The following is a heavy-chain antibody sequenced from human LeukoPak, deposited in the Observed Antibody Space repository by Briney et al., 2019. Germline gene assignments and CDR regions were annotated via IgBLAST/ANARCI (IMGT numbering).Heavy chain of an antibody. CDR3: ARGYSSSWSLIDY. CDR2: INHSGST. J-gene: IGHJ4*02. V-gene: IGHV4-34*01. Sequence: SETLSLTCAVYGGSFSGYYWSWICQPPGKGLEWIGEINHSGSTNYNPSLKSRVTISVDTSKNQFSLKLSSVTAADTAVYYCARGYSSSWSLIDYWGQGTLVTVSS. CDR1: GGSFSGYY. D-gene: IGHD6-13*01.